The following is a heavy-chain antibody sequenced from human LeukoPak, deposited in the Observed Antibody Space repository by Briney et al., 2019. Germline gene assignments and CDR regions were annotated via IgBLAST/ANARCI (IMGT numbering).Heavy chain of an antibody. V-gene: IGHV4-59*08. CDR2: VYYSGTT. CDR3: ARHLYSGYDRVFDY. Sequence: SETLSLTCTVSGGSIGGYYWIWIRQPPGKGLEWIGYVYYSGTTNYNPSLKSRVTISVDTSKNQFSLKLSSVTAADTAVYFCARHLYSGYDRVFDYRGQGSLVTVSS. J-gene: IGHJ4*02. D-gene: IGHD5-12*01. CDR1: GGSIGGYY.